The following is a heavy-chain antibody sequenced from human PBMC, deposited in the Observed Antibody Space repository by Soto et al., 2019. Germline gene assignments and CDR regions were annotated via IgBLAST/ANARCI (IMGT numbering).Heavy chain of an antibody. CDR2: IYSGGNT. Sequence: VQVVETGGGLIQPGGSLRLSCAASGFTVGSHFMSWVRQAPGKGLQWVSVIYSGGNTYYADSVKGRFTISRDNSKNTLYLQMNSLRAEDTAVYYCARDGGVWGQGTTVTVSS. CDR1: GFTVGSHF. V-gene: IGHV3-53*02. J-gene: IGHJ6*02. CDR3: ARDGGV. D-gene: IGHD3-16*01.